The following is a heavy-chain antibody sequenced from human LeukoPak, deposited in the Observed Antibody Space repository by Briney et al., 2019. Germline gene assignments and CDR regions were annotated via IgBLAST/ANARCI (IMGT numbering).Heavy chain of an antibody. D-gene: IGHD3-22*01. Sequence: PGGSLRLSCAASGFTFSSYWMSWVRQAPGKGLEWVGRIKSKTDGGTTDYAAPVKGRFTISRDDSKNTLYLQMNSLKTEDTAVYYCTTVSGWLTTFDYWGQGTLVTVSS. CDR2: IKSKTDGGTT. V-gene: IGHV3-15*01. CDR1: GFTFSSYW. J-gene: IGHJ4*02. CDR3: TTVSGWLTTFDY.